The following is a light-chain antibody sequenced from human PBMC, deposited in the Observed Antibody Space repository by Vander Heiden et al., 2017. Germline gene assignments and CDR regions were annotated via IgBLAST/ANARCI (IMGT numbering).Light chain of an antibody. CDR2: WAS. V-gene: IGKV4-1*01. CDR3: QQEDSTPYT. CDR1: QNVLYSSNNKNY. J-gene: IGKJ2*01. Sequence: DIVMTQSPDSLAVSLGERATINCKSSQNVLYSSNNKNYLAWYQQKPGQPPKLLIYWASTRESGVPDRFSGSGSGTDFTLTISSLQAEDVAVYYCQQEDSTPYTFGQGTKLEIK.